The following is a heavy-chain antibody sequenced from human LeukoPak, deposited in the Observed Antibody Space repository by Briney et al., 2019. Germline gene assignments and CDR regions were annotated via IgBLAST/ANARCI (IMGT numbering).Heavy chain of an antibody. CDR1: GFTFSSYW. CDR3: VRGVDV. J-gene: IGHJ6*02. CDR2: INEDGSQK. Sequence: QPGGSLRLFCAASGFTFSSYWMSWVRQAPGKGLEWVADINEDGSQKDYVDSAKGRFTISRDNAKNSLYLQMNSLRAEDTALYYCVRGVDVWGQGTTVAVSS. V-gene: IGHV3-7*04.